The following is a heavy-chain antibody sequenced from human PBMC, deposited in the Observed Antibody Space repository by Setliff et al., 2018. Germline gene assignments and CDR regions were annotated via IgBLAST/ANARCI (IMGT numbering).Heavy chain of an antibody. CDR1: GGSFSGYY. CDR2: INHSGST. CDR3: ARGKPFFGVVIMGYYYYYMDV. D-gene: IGHD3-3*01. J-gene: IGHJ6*03. V-gene: IGHV4-34*01. Sequence: PSETLSLTCAVYGGSFSGYYWSWIRQPPGKGLEWIGEINHSGSTNYNPSLKSRVTISVDTSKNQFSLKLSSVTAADTAVYYCARGKPFFGVVIMGYYYYYMDVWGKGTKVTVSS.